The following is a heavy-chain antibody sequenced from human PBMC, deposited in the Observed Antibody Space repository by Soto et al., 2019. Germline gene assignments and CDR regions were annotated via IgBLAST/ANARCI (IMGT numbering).Heavy chain of an antibody. CDR2: ISAYNGNT. J-gene: IGHJ4*02. CDR1: GYTFTSYG. CDR3: ARVTVTYYDFWSGYDSDFDY. D-gene: IGHD3-3*01. V-gene: IGHV1-18*01. Sequence: QVQLVQSGAEVKKPGASVKVSCKASGYTFTSYGISWVRQAPGQGLEWMGWISAYNGNTNYAQKLQGRVTMTTDTSTSTAYMEQRSLRSDDTAVYYCARVTVTYYDFWSGYDSDFDYWGQGTLVTVSS.